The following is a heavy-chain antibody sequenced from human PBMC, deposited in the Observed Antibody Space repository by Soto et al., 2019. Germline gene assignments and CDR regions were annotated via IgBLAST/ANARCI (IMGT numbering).Heavy chain of an antibody. Sequence: GGSLRLSCAASGFTFSSYGMSWVRQAPGQGLEWVSAITGGGGVTYYAYSVKGRFTISRDNSKNMLFLQMNSLRAEDTALYYCARALGWPFYFDSWGQGTLVTVSS. CDR3: ARALGWPFYFDS. CDR2: ITGGGGVT. J-gene: IGHJ4*02. CDR1: GFTFSSYG. V-gene: IGHV3-23*01. D-gene: IGHD1-26*01.